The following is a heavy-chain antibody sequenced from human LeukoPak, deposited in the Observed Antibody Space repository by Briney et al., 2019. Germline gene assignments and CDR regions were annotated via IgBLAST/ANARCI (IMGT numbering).Heavy chain of an antibody. D-gene: IGHD2/OR15-2a*01. J-gene: IGHJ4*02. Sequence: GGSLRLSCAASGFTFDDYAMHWVRQAPGKGLEWVSGISWNSGSIGYADSVKGRFTISRDNAKKSLYLQMNSLRAEDTAVYYCARDRRIWGQGTLVTVSS. CDR1: GFTFDDYA. CDR2: ISWNSGSI. CDR3: ARDRRI. V-gene: IGHV3-9*01.